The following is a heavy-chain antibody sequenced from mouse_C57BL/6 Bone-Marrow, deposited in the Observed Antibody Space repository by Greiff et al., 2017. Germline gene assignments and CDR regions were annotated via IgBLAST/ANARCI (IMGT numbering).Heavy chain of an antibody. CDR2: IWSGGST. CDR3: ARGGIKDAMDY. Sequence: QVQLKQSGPGLVQPSQSLSITCTVSGFSLTSYGVHWVRQSPGKGLEWLGVIWSGGSTDYNAAFISRLSISKDNSKSQVFFKMNSLQADDTAIYYCARGGIKDAMDYWGQGTSVTVSS. CDR1: GFSLTSYG. D-gene: IGHD2-4*01. J-gene: IGHJ4*01. V-gene: IGHV2-2*01.